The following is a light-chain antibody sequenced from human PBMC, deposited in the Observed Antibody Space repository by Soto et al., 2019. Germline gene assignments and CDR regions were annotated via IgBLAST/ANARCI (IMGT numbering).Light chain of an antibody. CDR3: CSSTTTGTFV. CDR1: SSDVGTYNL. V-gene: IGLV2-23*01. J-gene: IGLJ1*01. CDR2: EGN. Sequence: SALTQPASVSGSPGQSITISCTGTSSDVGTYNLVSWYQQHPVKAPRLIIYEGNKRPSGVSNRFSASKSGNTASLTISGLRAEDEADYYCCSSTTTGTFVFGTGTKVTVL.